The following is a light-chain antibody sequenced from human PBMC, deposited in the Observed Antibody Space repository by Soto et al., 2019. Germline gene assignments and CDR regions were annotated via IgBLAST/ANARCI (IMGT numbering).Light chain of an antibody. J-gene: IGKJ5*01. CDR1: PIVLNY. V-gene: IGKV3-11*01. Sequence: IVLTHSPASLSLSPVLGSTLYVSSSPIVLNYLAWYQKKPGQAPRLLIYGAFNRATGIPARFSGSGSGTDFTLTISSLEPEDFAVYYCQQRNSWPPVTFGQGTRLE. CDR2: GAF. CDR3: QQRNSWPPVT.